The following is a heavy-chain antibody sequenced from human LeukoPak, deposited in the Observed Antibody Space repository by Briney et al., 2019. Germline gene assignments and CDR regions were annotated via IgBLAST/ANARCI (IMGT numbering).Heavy chain of an antibody. V-gene: IGHV3-33*06. D-gene: IGHD5-18*01. CDR3: AKAATAMVGYYYYGMDV. Sequence: GGSLRLSCAASGFTFSSYGMHWVRQAPGKGLEWVAGICYDGSNKYYADSVKGRFTISRDNSKNTLYLQMNSLRAEDTAVYYCAKAATAMVGYYYYGMDVWGQGTTVTVSS. J-gene: IGHJ6*02. CDR2: ICYDGSNK. CDR1: GFTFSSYG.